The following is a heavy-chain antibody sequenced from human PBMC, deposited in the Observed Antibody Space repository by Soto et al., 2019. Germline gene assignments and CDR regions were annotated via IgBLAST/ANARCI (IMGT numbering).Heavy chain of an antibody. Sequence: QVQLVQSGAEVKKPGASVTVSCKASGYTFSSYRISWVRQAPGQGREWMGWISAYNGTTNYGQKLQGRVTRTTDTSTNSGYMELRSLRSDDTAVYYCSSDDPPVQPWGQGTLVTVSS. CDR1: GYTFSSYR. CDR3: SSDDPPVQP. J-gene: IGHJ1*01. V-gene: IGHV1-18*01. CDR2: ISAYNGTT.